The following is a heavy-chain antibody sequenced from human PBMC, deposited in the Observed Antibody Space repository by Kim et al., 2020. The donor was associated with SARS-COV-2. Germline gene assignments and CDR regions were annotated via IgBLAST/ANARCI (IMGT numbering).Heavy chain of an antibody. Sequence: GGSLRLSCAASGFTFSSYGMHWVRQAPGKGLEWVAVISYDGSNKYYADSVKGRFTISRDNSKNTLYLQMNSLRAEDTAVYYCAKDPSRLAYCGGDCYSGFDYWGQGTLVTVSS. CDR2: ISYDGSNK. D-gene: IGHD2-21*02. CDR1: GFTFSSYG. V-gene: IGHV3-30*18. CDR3: AKDPSRLAYCGGDCYSGFDY. J-gene: IGHJ4*02.